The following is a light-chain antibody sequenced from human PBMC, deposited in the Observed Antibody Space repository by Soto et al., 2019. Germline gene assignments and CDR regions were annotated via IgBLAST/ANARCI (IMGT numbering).Light chain of an antibody. CDR3: STYTITSTRV. V-gene: IGLV2-14*01. Sequence: QSALTQPASVSGSPGQSITISCTGTNSDIGGYNYVSWYQQYPGKAPKLIIFEVSHRPSGVSNRFSGSKSGNTASLTISGLQAEDEAEYYCSTYTITSTRVFGGGTKLTVL. J-gene: IGLJ3*02. CDR2: EVS. CDR1: NSDIGGYNY.